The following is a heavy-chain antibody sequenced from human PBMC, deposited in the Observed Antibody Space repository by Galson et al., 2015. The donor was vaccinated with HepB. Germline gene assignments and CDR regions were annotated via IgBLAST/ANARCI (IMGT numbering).Heavy chain of an antibody. CDR1: GGSFSGYY. CDR3: ARAELSPLYYYYYMDV. CDR2: INHSGST. Sequence: ETLSLTCAVYGGSFSGYYWSWIRQPPGKGLEWIGEINHSGSTNYNPSLKSRVTISVDTSKNQFSLKLSSVTAADTAVYYCARAELSPLYYYYYMDVWGKGTTVTVSS. J-gene: IGHJ6*03. D-gene: IGHD3-16*02. V-gene: IGHV4-34*01.